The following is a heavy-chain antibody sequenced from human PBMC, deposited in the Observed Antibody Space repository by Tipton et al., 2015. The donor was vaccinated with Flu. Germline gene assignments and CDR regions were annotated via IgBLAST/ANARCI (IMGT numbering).Heavy chain of an antibody. J-gene: IGHJ6*02. D-gene: IGHD2-2*01. CDR2: IYTSGST. Sequence: LRLSCTVSGGSISSYYWSWIRQPAGKGLEWIGRIYTSGSTNYNPSLKSRVTMSVDTSKNQFSLKLSSVTAADTAVYYCAREDIVVVPAATRTYYYYGMDVWGQGTTVTVSS. CDR3: AREDIVVVPAATRTYYYYGMDV. V-gene: IGHV4-4*07. CDR1: GGSISSYY.